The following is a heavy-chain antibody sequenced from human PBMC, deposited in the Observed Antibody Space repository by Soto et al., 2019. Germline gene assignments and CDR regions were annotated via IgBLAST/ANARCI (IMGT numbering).Heavy chain of an antibody. CDR2: ISFDGSSK. CDR3: AKDLLGRGCL. CDR1: GFTFSGYV. D-gene: IGHD6-19*01. Sequence: QVQLVESGGGVVQPGRSLRLSCAASGFTFSGYVMHWVRQAPGKGLEWVATISFDGSSKYYADSVKGRFPISRDNFKNTLDLQVNSLRPEDTAVYYWAKDLLGRGCLWGQGTLVTVSS. J-gene: IGHJ4*02. V-gene: IGHV3-30*18.